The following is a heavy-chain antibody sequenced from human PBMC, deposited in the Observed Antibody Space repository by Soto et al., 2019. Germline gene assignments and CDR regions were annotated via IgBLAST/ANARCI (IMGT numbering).Heavy chain of an antibody. CDR2: IYYSESA. CDR3: ARGYDFVWASYRPFDI. V-gene: IGHV4-61*01. Sequence: PSETLSLTCTVSGGSVSSGNYYWSWIRQPPGKGLEWIGYIYYSESAKYNPSPKSRVTISVDTSKNQFSLKLNSVTAADTAVYYCARGYDFVWASYRPFDIWGQGTMVTVSS. D-gene: IGHD3-16*02. CDR1: GGSVSSGNYY. J-gene: IGHJ3*02.